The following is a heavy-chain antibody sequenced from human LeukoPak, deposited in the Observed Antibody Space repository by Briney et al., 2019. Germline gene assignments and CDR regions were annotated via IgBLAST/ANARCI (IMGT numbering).Heavy chain of an antibody. V-gene: IGHV3-11*04. Sequence: WGSLRLSCAASGFTFSGYYMSWIRQAPGKGLEWVSYISSSGSTIYYADSVKGRFTISRDNAKNSLYLQMNSLRAEDTAVYYCARDTAGDYYMDVWGKGTTVTVSS. CDR3: ARDTAGDYYMDV. CDR2: ISSSGSTI. D-gene: IGHD4-17*01. J-gene: IGHJ6*03. CDR1: GFTFSGYY.